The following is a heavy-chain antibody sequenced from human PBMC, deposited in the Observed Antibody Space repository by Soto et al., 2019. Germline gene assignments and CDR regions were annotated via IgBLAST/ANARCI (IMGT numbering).Heavy chain of an antibody. Sequence: HPGGSLRLSCAASGFTFSSYAMSWVRQAPGKGLEWVSAISGSGGSTYYADSVKGRFTISRDNSKNTLYLQMNSLRAEDTAVYYCAKDGCSSTSCYVGGFYWGQGTLVTVSS. J-gene: IGHJ4*02. V-gene: IGHV3-23*01. CDR1: GFTFSSYA. CDR2: ISGSGGST. CDR3: AKDGCSSTSCYVGGFY. D-gene: IGHD2-2*01.